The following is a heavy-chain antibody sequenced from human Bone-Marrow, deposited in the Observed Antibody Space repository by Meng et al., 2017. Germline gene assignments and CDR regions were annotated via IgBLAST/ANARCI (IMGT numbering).Heavy chain of an antibody. Sequence: PQEAGQGRVTPAQSLSLTCSVSGGSINSAGYYWSWIRKHPGKGLEWIGYIYYTENTYYNPSLKSPMTISLDKSKNQFSLKLNSVTVADTAVYYCARGRASCSSGGCSLGWFDPWGQGTLVTVSS. CDR2: IYYTENT. CDR1: GGSINSAGYY. CDR3: ARGRASCSSGGCSLGWFDP. V-gene: IGHV4-31*01. J-gene: IGHJ5*02. D-gene: IGHD2-15*01.